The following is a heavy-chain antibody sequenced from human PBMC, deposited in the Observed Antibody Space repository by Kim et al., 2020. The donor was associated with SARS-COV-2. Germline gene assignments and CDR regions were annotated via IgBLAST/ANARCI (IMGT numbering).Heavy chain of an antibody. CDR1: GYTFTKYA. D-gene: IGHD6-19*01. CDR3: AMERLGAVAGTTPWFDA. CDR2: INTNTGIP. J-gene: IGHJ5*02. V-gene: IGHV7-4-1*02. Sequence: ASVKVSCKASGYTFTKYAMNWVRQAPGQGLEWMGWINTNTGIPRFAQGFTGRFVFSLDTSVSTAYLQISSLKAEDTAVYYCAMERLGAVAGTTPWFDAWGQGTLVTVSS.